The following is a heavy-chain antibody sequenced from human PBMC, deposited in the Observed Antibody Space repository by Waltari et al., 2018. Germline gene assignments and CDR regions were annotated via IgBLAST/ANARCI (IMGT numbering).Heavy chain of an antibody. CDR1: GYIFTTYG. V-gene: IGHV7-4-1*02. CDR3: ARGGGTFSKPQYFDS. Sequence: VHLVQSGSEMKKPGASVKVSCKASGYIFTTYGLNWVRQAPGQGLEWMGWINTNTGNPTYVQGFTGRFVFSLDTSVSTAYLQISSLKAEDSAIYYCARGGGTFSKPQYFDSWGQGTRVTVSS. J-gene: IGHJ4*02. D-gene: IGHD1-26*01. CDR2: INTNTGNP.